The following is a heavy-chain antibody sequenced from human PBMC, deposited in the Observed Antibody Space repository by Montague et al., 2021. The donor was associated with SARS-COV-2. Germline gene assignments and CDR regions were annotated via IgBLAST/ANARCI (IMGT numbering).Heavy chain of an antibody. D-gene: IGHD2-2*01. CDR2: ISTSGST. CDR3: ARELGYCSSTNCFHFDY. J-gene: IGHJ4*02. CDR1: GGSISTGRYF. V-gene: IGHV4-61*02. Sequence: TLSLTYTVSGGSISTGRYFWSWIRQPAGKGLEWIGRISTSGSTHYSPSLKSRVTISVDTSKNQFSLKLSSVTAADTAVFYCARELGYCSSTNCFHFDYWGQGTLVTVSS.